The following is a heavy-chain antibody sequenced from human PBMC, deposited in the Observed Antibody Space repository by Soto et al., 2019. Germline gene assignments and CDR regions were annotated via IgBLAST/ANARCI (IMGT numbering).Heavy chain of an antibody. V-gene: IGHV1-46*03. CDR1: GYTFTSHY. CDR2: INPSGGST. J-gene: IGHJ6*03. D-gene: IGHD3-16*01. Sequence: QVQLVQSGAEVKKPGASVKVSCKASGYTFTSHYMHWVRQAPGQGLEWMGIINPSGGSTSYAQKFQGRVTMTRDTSTSTVYMELSSLRSEDTAVYYCARVGQGGYYYYYMDVWGKGTTVTVSS. CDR3: ARVGQGGYYYYYMDV.